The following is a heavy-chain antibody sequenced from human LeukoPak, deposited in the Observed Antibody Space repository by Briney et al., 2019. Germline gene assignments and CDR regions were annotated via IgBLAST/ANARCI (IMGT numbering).Heavy chain of an antibody. CDR2: IYYSGST. V-gene: IGHV4-59*01. J-gene: IGHJ4*02. CDR3: ARAMSYKSGYDLFGY. D-gene: IGHD5-12*01. CDR1: GGSISSYY. Sequence: PSETLSLTCTVSGGSISSYYWSWIRQPPGKGLEWIGYIYYSGSTNYNPSLKSRVTISVDTSKNQFSLKLSSVTAADTAVYYCARAMSYKSGYDLFGYWGQGTLVTVSS.